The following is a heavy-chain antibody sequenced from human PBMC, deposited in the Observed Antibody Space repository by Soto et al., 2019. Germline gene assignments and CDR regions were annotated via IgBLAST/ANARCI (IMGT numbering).Heavy chain of an antibody. D-gene: IGHD3-10*01. Sequence: EVQLLESGGGLVQPGGSLRLSCAASGFTFSRYAMSWVRQAPGKGLEWVSAISGSGGSTYYADSVKGRFTISRDNSKNTLYLQMNSLRDQDTAVYYCAPLGATMVGDYGMDVWGQGTTVTVSS. CDR1: GFTFSRYA. V-gene: IGHV3-23*01. J-gene: IGHJ6*02. CDR3: APLGATMVGDYGMDV. CDR2: ISGSGGST.